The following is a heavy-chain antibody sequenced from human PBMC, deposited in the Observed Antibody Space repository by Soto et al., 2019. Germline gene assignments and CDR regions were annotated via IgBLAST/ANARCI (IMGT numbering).Heavy chain of an antibody. CDR1: GGSIYRSGYY. CDR3: GKVLVGATGHTDSDS. V-gene: IGHV4-39*01. Sequence: SETLSLTCTVSGGSIYRSGYYWGWIGQPPGRGLEWIGNIDYNGVTYSNPSLKSRVAISRDTSKNQFSLKLTSVTAADTALYYCGKVLVGATGHTDSDSWGPGTLVTVSS. CDR2: IDYNGVT. J-gene: IGHJ4*02. D-gene: IGHD2-15*01.